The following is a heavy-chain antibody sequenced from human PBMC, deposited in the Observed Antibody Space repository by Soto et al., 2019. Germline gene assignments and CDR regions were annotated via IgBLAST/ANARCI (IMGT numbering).Heavy chain of an antibody. V-gene: IGHV1-18*01. J-gene: IGHJ6*02. Sequence: QVRLVQSAAEVKKPGASVRVSCKASGYTFSNYGITWVRQAPGQGLEWMGWISAYNGNTHFAQKFQGRVTMTTDTPTTTAFMELRSLRSDDTAVYYCARIAGCSITTCSFPTRFHMRGYYYYYGMDVWGPGTTVTVSS. CDR2: ISAYNGNT. CDR1: GYTFSNYG. CDR3: ARIAGCSITTCSFPTRFHMRGYYYYYGMDV. D-gene: IGHD2-2*01.